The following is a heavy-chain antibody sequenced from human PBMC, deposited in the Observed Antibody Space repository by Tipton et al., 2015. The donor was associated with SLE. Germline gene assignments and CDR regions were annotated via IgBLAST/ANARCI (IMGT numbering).Heavy chain of an antibody. CDR3: AKDRDSSGPDAFDI. D-gene: IGHD3-22*01. CDR2: IWYDGSNK. J-gene: IGHJ3*02. V-gene: IGHV3-33*06. CDR1: GFAFSSYG. Sequence: QLVQSGGGVVQPGRSLRLSCAASGFAFSSYGMHWVRQAPGKGLEWVAVIWYDGSNKYYADSVKGRFTISRDNSKNTLYLQMNSLRAEDTAVYYCAKDRDSSGPDAFDIWGQGTMVTVSS.